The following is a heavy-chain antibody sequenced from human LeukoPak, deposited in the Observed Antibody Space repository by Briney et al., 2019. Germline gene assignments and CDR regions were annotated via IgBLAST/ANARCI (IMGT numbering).Heavy chain of an antibody. Sequence: GGSLRLSCAASGFTFSSYEMNWVRQAPGKGLEWVSYISSSGSTIYYADSVKGRFTISRDNAKNSLYLQMNSLRAEDTAVYYCARGPPQYCSGGSCYPNWFDPWGQGTPVTVSS. CDR1: GFTFSSYE. J-gene: IGHJ5*02. CDR2: ISSSGSTI. CDR3: ARGPPQYCSGGSCYPNWFDP. V-gene: IGHV3-48*03. D-gene: IGHD2-15*01.